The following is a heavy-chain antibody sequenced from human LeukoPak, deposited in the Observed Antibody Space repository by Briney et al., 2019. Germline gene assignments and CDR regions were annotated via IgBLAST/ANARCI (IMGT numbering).Heavy chain of an antibody. CDR3: ARDVGPIHFDY. J-gene: IGHJ4*02. CDR1: GFNFDTYA. CDR2: VSGDGGAT. V-gene: IGHV3-23*01. Sequence: GGSLRLSCAASGFNFDTYAMSWVRQVPGKGLEWVSTVSGDGGATHYPDSVRGRFTISRDNSKNTVSLQLNSLRVEDTAVYYCARDVGPIHFDYWGQGNQVTVSS.